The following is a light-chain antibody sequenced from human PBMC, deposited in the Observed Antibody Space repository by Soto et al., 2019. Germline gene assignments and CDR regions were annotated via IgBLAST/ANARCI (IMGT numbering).Light chain of an antibody. CDR2: DVT. J-gene: IGLJ1*01. CDR1: CSDVGGYNY. V-gene: IGLV2-14*03. Sequence: QSALTQPASVSGSPGQSITISCTGTCSDVGGYNYVSWFQQHPGKAPKLMIYDVTNRPSGVSNRFSGSKSGNTASLTISGLQAEDEADFYCSSYTSSGSHVFGTGTKVTV. CDR3: SSYTSSGSHV.